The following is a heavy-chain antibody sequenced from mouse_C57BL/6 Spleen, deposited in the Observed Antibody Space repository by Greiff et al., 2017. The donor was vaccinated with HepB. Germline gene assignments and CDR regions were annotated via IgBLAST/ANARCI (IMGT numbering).Heavy chain of an antibody. Sequence: EVQLQQSGAELVRPGASVKLSCTASGFNIKDDYMHWVKQRPEQGLEWIGWIDPENGDTEYASKFQGKATITADTASNTAYLQLSSLKSEDTAVYYCTTLYGYDGFAYWGQGTLVTVSA. V-gene: IGHV14-4*01. CDR3: TTLYGYDGFAY. J-gene: IGHJ3*01. CDR2: IDPENGDT. CDR1: GFNIKDDY. D-gene: IGHD2-2*01.